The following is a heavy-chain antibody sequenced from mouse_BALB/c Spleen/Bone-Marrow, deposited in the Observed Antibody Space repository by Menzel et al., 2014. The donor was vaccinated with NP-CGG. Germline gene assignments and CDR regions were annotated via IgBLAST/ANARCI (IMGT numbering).Heavy chain of an antibody. CDR2: IDPANGNT. Sequence: VHVKQSGAELVKPGASVKFSCTASGFNIKDTYMHWVKQRPEQGLEWIGRIDPANGNTKYDPKFQGKVTITADKSNNTAYLQLSSLTSEDTAVYYCASFFYGHYFDYWGQGTTVTVSS. V-gene: IGHV14-3*02. CDR3: ASFFYGHYFDY. CDR1: GFNIKDTY. D-gene: IGHD1-2*01. J-gene: IGHJ2*01.